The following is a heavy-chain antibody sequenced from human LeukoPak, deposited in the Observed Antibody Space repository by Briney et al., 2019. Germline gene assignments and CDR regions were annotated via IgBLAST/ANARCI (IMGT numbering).Heavy chain of an antibody. CDR1: GYTFTGYY. CDR2: MNPNSGNT. Sequence: ASVKVSCKASGYTFTGYYMHWVRQATGQGLEWMGWMNPNSGNTGYAQKFQGRVTMTRNTSISTAYMELSSLRSEDTAVYYCARVPARIVVVRTNWFDPWGQGTLVTVSS. D-gene: IGHD2-21*01. CDR3: ARVPARIVVVRTNWFDP. J-gene: IGHJ5*02. V-gene: IGHV1-8*02.